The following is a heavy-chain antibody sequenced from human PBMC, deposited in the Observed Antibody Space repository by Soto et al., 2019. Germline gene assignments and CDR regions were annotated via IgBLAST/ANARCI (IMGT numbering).Heavy chain of an antibody. D-gene: IGHD6-19*01. J-gene: IGHJ4*02. V-gene: IGHV4-31*03. Sequence: QVQLQESGPELVKSSQTLSLTFTVSNGSISTNGHYWTWIRQRPGKGLEWIAYIYYTGNSYYNPSLKSRLTISIETSKNQSSLTLRSVTAADTAVYYCARAQCGFDSWGQGTLVTVSS. CDR3: ARAQCGFDS. CDR2: IYYTGNS. CDR1: NGSISTNGHY.